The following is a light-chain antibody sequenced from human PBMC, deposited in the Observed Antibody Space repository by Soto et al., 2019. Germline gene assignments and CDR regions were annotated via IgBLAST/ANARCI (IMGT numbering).Light chain of an antibody. CDR1: SSNIGSNP. CDR3: VAWDDSLNGWL. J-gene: IGLJ3*02. CDR2: TNN. Sequence: VLTQPPSASGTPWQRVTISCSGSSSNIGSNPVNWYRQVSGTAPKLLIYTNNQRPSGVPDRFSGSKSGTSASLAIGGLQSEDEADYYCVAWDDSLNGWLFGGGTKVTVL. V-gene: IGLV1-44*01.